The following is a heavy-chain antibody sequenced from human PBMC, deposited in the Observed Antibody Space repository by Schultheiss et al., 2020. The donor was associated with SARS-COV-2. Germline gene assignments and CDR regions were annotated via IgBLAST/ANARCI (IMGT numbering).Heavy chain of an antibody. CDR3: ARFNGIAVATIDY. CDR2: IYHSGST. J-gene: IGHJ4*02. V-gene: IGHV4-30-2*01. CDR1: GGSISSGGYS. D-gene: IGHD6-19*01. Sequence: SETLSLTCTVSGGSISSGGYSWSWIRQPPGKGLEWIGYIYHSGSTYYNPSLKSRVTVSVDTSKNQFSLKLNSVTAADTAVYYCARFNGIAVATIDYWGQGTLVTVSS.